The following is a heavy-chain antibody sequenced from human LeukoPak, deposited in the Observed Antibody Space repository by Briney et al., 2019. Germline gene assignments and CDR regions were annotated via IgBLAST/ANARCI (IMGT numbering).Heavy chain of an antibody. CDR1: GFTLSSYW. Sequence: TGGSLRLSCAASGFTLSSYWMNWVRQAPGKGRGWGAYIKQEGSDKYYVDSVKGRFTISRDNAKNSLYLQMNRLRAEDTAVYYCARVQWELRGVGSYFDYWGQGTLVTVSS. CDR3: ARVQWELRGVGSYFDY. V-gene: IGHV3-7*01. CDR2: IKQEGSDK. J-gene: IGHJ4*02. D-gene: IGHD1-26*01.